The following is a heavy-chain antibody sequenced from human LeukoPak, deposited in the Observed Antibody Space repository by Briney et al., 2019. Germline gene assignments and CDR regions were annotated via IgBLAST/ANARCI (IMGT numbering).Heavy chain of an antibody. CDR1: GFTFSSYW. V-gene: IGHV3-7*01. Sequence: PGGSLRLSCAASGFTFSSYWVSWVRQAPGKGLEWVANIKQDGSEKYYVDSVKGRFTISRDNAKNTLYLQMNSLRPEDTALYYCVRDFEWSFDTWDQGTLVTVSS. CDR3: VRDFEWSFDT. D-gene: IGHD3-3*01. J-gene: IGHJ4*02. CDR2: IKQDGSEK.